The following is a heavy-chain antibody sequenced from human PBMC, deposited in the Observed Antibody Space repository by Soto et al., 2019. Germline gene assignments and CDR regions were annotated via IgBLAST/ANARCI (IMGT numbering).Heavy chain of an antibody. V-gene: IGHV3-48*02. CDR2: IGSSGSPI. D-gene: IGHD6-13*01. CDR3: ARKVGAAGWQH. J-gene: IGHJ1*01. Sequence: EVQPVESGGGLVQPGGSLRLSCAASGFSFSTYGLNWVRQPPGKGLEWVSYIGSSGSPIYYTDSVKGRFTISRDNGKNSPNLQITSLRDEHKVVYYCARKVGAAGWQHWGLGTLLTVSS. CDR1: GFSFSTYG.